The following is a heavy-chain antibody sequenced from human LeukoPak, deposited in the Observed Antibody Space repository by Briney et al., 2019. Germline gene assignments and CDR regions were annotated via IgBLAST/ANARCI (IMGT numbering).Heavy chain of an antibody. Sequence: PGGSPRLSCAASGFTFSSYAMSWVRQAPGKGLEWVSTISGSGGTTYYADSVKGRFTISRDNSRNTLFLQMISLRADDTAVYYCAKDRWTTVVRDLDYWGQGTLVTVSS. CDR3: AKDRWTTVVRDLDY. J-gene: IGHJ4*02. V-gene: IGHV3-23*01. D-gene: IGHD4-23*01. CDR2: ISGSGGTT. CDR1: GFTFSSYA.